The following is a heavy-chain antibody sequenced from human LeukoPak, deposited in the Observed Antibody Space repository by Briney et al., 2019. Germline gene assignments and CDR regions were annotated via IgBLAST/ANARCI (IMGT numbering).Heavy chain of an antibody. Sequence: PGRSLRLSCAASGFTFSSYGMHWVRQAPGKGLEWVAVISYDGSNKYYADSVKGRFTISRDNSKNTLYLQMNSLRAEDTAVYYCARDPFPYYYDSSGYSDYWGQGTLVTVSS. CDR3: ARDPFPYYYDSSGYSDY. V-gene: IGHV3-30*03. CDR2: ISYDGSNK. D-gene: IGHD3-22*01. CDR1: GFTFSSYG. J-gene: IGHJ4*02.